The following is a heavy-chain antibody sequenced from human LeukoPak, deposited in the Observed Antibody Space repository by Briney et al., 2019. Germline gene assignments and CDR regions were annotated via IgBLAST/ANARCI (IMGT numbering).Heavy chain of an antibody. V-gene: IGHV1-69*13. CDR3: ARGQSLRGRAQSEKLFDY. Sequence: EASVKVSCKASGGTFSSYAISWVRQAPGQGLEWMGGIIPIFGTANYAQKFQGRVTITADESTSTAYMELSSLRSEDTAVYYCARGQSLRGRAQSEKLFDYWGQGTLVTVSS. CDR1: GGTFSSYA. D-gene: IGHD3-10*01. J-gene: IGHJ4*02. CDR2: IIPIFGTA.